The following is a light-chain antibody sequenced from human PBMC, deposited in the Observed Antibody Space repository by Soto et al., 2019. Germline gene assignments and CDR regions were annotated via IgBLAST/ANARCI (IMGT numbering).Light chain of an antibody. CDR1: TSDVGGYNY. CDR3: SSYTSSGTLMV. Sequence: QSALTQPASVSGSPGQSITISCTGTTSDVGGYNYVSWYQQHPGKAPKLMICEVSNRPSGVSNRFSGSKSGNTASLTISGLQAEDEADYYCSSYTSSGTLMVFGGGTKLTVL. CDR2: EVS. V-gene: IGLV2-14*01. J-gene: IGLJ2*01.